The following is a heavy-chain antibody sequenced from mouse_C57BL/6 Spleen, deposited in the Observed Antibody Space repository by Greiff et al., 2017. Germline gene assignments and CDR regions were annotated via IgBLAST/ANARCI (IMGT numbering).Heavy chain of an antibody. CDR1: GFTFSDYG. CDR2: ISSGSSTI. CDR3: AREGNDGYYEAWFAY. Sequence: EVKLMESGGGLVKPGGSLKLSCAASGFTFSDYGMHWVRQAPEKGLEWVAYISSGSSTIYYADTVKGRFTISRDNAKNTLFLQMTSLRSEDTAMYYCAREGNDGYYEAWFAYWGQGTLVTVSA. J-gene: IGHJ3*01. D-gene: IGHD2-3*01. V-gene: IGHV5-17*01.